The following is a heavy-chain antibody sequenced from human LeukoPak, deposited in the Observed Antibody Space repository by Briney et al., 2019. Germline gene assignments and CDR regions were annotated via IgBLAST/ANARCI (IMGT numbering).Heavy chain of an antibody. J-gene: IGHJ5*02. V-gene: IGHV4-59*01. CDR3: ARGDSSGWYGNWFDP. D-gene: IGHD6-19*01. Sequence: SETLSLTCTVSGGSISSYYWSWIRQPPGKGLERIGYIYYSGSTNYNPSLKSRVTISVDTSKNQFSLKLSSVTAADTAVYYCARGDSSGWYGNWFDPWGQGTLVTVSS. CDR2: IYYSGST. CDR1: GGSISSYY.